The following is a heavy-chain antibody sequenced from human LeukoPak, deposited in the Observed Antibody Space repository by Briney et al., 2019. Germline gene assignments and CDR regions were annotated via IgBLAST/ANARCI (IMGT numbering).Heavy chain of an antibody. V-gene: IGHV4-34*01. J-gene: IGHJ3*02. CDR3: ARGRRIVAFDT. Sequence: SETLSLTCAVYGGSFGGYYWSWIRQPPGKGLEWIGEINHSGSTNYNPSLKSRVTISVDTSKNQFSLKLSSVTAADTAVYYCARGRRIVAFDTWGQGTMVTVSS. CDR1: GGSFGGYY. D-gene: IGHD2-15*01. CDR2: INHSGST.